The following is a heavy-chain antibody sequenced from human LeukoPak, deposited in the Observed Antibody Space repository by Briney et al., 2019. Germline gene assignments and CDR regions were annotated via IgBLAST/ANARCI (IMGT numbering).Heavy chain of an antibody. CDR3: ARYWGPYNNRGPYFAY. CDR1: GDTISSSSYY. Sequence: PETLSLTCTVSGDTISSSSYYWVWLRQPPGKGLEWIATIHYTGSTYYNPSLKSRVTISVDTSKNQFSLKLSSVTAADTAMYYCARYWGPYNNRGPYFAYGAQEPLVPVPS. D-gene: IGHD2/OR15-2a*01. J-gene: IGHJ4*02. CDR2: IHYTGST. V-gene: IGHV4-39*01.